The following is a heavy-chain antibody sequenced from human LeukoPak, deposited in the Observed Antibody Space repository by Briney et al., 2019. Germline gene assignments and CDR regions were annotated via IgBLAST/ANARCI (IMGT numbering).Heavy chain of an antibody. CDR3: ANYYDSSGYYS. J-gene: IGHJ4*02. Sequence: GGSLRLSCVDSGFTFSVFWMGWVRQAPGKGLEWVANIKQDGSEKNYVDSVKGRFTISRDNAKNSLYLRMNSLRAEDTAVYYCANYYDSSGYYSWGQGTLVTVSS. CDR2: IKQDGSEK. V-gene: IGHV3-7*02. CDR1: GFTFSVFW. D-gene: IGHD3-22*01.